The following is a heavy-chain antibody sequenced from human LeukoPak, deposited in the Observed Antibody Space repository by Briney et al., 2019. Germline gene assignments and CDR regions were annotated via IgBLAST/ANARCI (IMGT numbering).Heavy chain of an antibody. CDR3: ARGRGDVVRGPYWPSFDP. J-gene: IGHJ5*02. V-gene: IGHV3-48*03. CDR2: ISSSGSTI. Sequence: GGSLRLSCAASGFTFSSYEMNWVRQAPGKGLEWVSYISSSGSTIYYADSVKGRFTISRDNAKNSLYLQMNSLRAEDTAVYYCARGRGDVVRGPYWPSFDPWGQGTLVTVSS. CDR1: GFTFSSYE. D-gene: IGHD3-10*01.